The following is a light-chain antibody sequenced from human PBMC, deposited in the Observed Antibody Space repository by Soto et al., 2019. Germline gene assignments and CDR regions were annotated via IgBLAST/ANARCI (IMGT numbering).Light chain of an antibody. J-gene: IGKJ4*01. CDR1: QNISSY. V-gene: IGKV1-39*01. CDR2: AAS. Sequence: DIQMTQSPSSLSASVGDRVTITCRASQNISSYLNWYQQKPGKAPNLLIYAASSLQSGVPSRFSGSASGTDFTLTISSLQPEDFATYYWQQSYSTFTFGGGTKVEIK. CDR3: QQSYSTFT.